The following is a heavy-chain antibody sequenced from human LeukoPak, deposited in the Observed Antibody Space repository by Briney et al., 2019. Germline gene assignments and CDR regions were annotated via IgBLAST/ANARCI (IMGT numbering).Heavy chain of an antibody. J-gene: IGHJ4*02. CDR1: GGSISSGGYY. Sequence: PSETLSLTCTVSGGSISSGGYYWSWIRQPPGKGLEWIGYIYHSGSTYYNPSLKSRVTISVDRSKNQFSLKLSSVTAGDTAVYYCARNYSPDFDYWGQGTQVSVSS. CDR2: IYHSGST. V-gene: IGHV4-30-2*01. CDR3: ARNYSPDFDY. D-gene: IGHD1-7*01.